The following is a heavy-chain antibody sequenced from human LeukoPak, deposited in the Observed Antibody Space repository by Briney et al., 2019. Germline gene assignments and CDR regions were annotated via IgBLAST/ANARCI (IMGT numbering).Heavy chain of an antibody. D-gene: IGHD3-3*01. CDR2: INPNSGGT. J-gene: IGHJ4*02. Sequence: ASVKVSCKASGYTFTGYYMHWVGQAPGQGLEWMGWINPNSGGTNYAQKFQGRVTMTRDTYISTAYMELSRLRSEDTAVYYCARSERLLQPFDYWGQGTLVTVSS. V-gene: IGHV1-2*02. CDR3: ARSERLLQPFDY. CDR1: GYTFTGYY.